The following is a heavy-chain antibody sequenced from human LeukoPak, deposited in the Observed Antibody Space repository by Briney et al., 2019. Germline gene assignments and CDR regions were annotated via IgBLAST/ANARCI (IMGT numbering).Heavy chain of an antibody. CDR3: AKGDGSPFDY. D-gene: IGHD5-24*01. J-gene: IGHJ4*02. V-gene: IGHV3-74*01. Sequence: GGSLRLSCAASGFTFSSYWMHWVRQAPGKGLVWVSRINPDGSTTTYADSVKGRFTISRDNAKNTLYLQMNSLRAEDTAVYYCAKGDGSPFDYWGQGTLVTVSS. CDR1: GFTFSSYW. CDR2: INPDGSTT.